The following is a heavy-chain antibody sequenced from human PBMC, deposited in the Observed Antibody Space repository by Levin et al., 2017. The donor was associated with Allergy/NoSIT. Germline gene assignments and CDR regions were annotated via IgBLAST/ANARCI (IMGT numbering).Heavy chain of an antibody. J-gene: IGHJ6*02. D-gene: IGHD3-22*01. CDR1: GFSFSSHA. CDR3: ARGYPDSSGPYGGVGGYYAMDV. Sequence: GGSLRLSCTTSGFSFSSHALHWVRQATGKGLEWMAVISRDGGNKYYADSVKGRFTISRDNSKSTLYLEVNSLRAEDTAVYYCARGYPDSSGPYGGVGGYYAMDVWGQGTTVTVSS. CDR2: ISRDGGNK. V-gene: IGHV3-30*04.